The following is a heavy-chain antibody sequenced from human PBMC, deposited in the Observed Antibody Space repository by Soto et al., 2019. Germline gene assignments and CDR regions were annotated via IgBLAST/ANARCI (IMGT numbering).Heavy chain of an antibody. CDR3: ARAYYDFRSGYYGDYYYGMDV. V-gene: IGHV1-18*04. J-gene: IGHJ6*02. D-gene: IGHD3-3*01. CDR1: GYTFTNYD. CDR2: ISTSTGNT. Sequence: VASVKVSCKASGYTFTNYDVTWVRQAPGQGLEWMGWISTSTGNTNYAQKLQGRVTMTTDTSASTAYMELRSLRSDDTAVYYCARAYYDFRSGYYGDYYYGMDVWGQGTTVTVSS.